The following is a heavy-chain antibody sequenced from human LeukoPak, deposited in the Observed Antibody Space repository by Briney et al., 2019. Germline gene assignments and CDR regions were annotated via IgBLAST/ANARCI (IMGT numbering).Heavy chain of an antibody. Sequence: GASVKVSCKASGGTFSIYAISWVRQAPGQGLEWMGGIIPIFGTANYAQKFQGRVTITADESTSTAYMELSSLRSEDTAVYYCARDEPGYSGYDVNYYYYGMDVWGQGTTVTVSS. V-gene: IGHV1-69*13. CDR3: ARDEPGYSGYDVNYYYYGMDV. D-gene: IGHD5-12*01. J-gene: IGHJ6*02. CDR1: GGTFSIYA. CDR2: IIPIFGTA.